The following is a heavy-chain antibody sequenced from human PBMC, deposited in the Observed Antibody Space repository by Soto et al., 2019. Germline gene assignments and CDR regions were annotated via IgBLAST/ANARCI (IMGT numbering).Heavy chain of an antibody. J-gene: IGHJ4*02. V-gene: IGHV3-48*02. Sequence: GGSLRLSCAASGFIFSSYRMNWVRQAPGKGLEWVSYISSSSSTIYYADSVKGRFTISRDNAKNSLFLQINSLRDEDTAVYYCARVDSSGWYGVDYRGQGTLVTVSS. CDR2: ISSSSSTI. CDR3: ARVDSSGWYGVDY. CDR1: GFIFSSYR. D-gene: IGHD6-19*01.